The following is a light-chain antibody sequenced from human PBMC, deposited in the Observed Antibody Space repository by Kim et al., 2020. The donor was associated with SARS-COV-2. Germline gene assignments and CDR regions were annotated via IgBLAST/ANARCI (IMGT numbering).Light chain of an antibody. V-gene: IGLV3-19*01. Sequence: SSELTQDPAVSVALGQTVRITCQGDRLRTYYATWYQQKPGQAPILVIFVKNSRPSGIPDRFSGSSSGNTASLTITGTQAGDEADYYCNSRDSNDNVVFGG. CDR1: RLRTYY. J-gene: IGLJ2*01. CDR2: VKN. CDR3: NSRDSNDNVV.